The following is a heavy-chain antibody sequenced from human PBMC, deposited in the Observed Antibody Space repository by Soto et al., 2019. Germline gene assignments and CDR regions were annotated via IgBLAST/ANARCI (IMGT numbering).Heavy chain of an antibody. Sequence: QVQLEESGGGVVQPGRSLRLSCKASGFTFTSYGMHWVRQAPDKGLEWVALISYDGSDKLYADSVEGRFTISRDNSKNTVYLQMNSLRIEDTAMYHCGKFSDIEVPGMGDWFDPWGQGTLVTVTS. CDR3: GKFSDIEVPGMGDWFDP. CDR1: GFTFTSYG. D-gene: IGHD6-19*01. J-gene: IGHJ5*02. V-gene: IGHV3-30*18. CDR2: ISYDGSDK.